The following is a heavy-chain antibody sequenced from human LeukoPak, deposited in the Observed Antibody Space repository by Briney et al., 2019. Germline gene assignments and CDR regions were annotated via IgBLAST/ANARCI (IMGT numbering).Heavy chain of an antibody. D-gene: IGHD2-21*02. CDR2: IYYTGST. J-gene: IGHJ4*02. CDR1: GGSIRGYY. Sequence: PSETLSLTCTVSGGSIRGYYWSWIRQPPGKGLEWIGYIYYTGSTNYNPSLKSRVTISVDTSKNQFSLKLSSVTAADTAVYYCAREIAYCGADCPPHFDYWGQGTLVTVSS. CDR3: AREIAYCGADCPPHFDY. V-gene: IGHV4-59*01.